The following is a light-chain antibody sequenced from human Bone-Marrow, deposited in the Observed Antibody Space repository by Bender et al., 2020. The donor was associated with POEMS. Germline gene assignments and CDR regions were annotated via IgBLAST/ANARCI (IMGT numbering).Light chain of an antibody. CDR2: CNF. V-gene: IGLV1-40*01. J-gene: IGLJ2*01. CDR1: SSNIGAGYD. Sequence: QSALTQPPSVSAAPGQRVTISCTGSSSNIGAGYDVHWYQPLPGTAPRLVVFCNFQRPSGVPARFSGSNSGNTAILTISGTQAMDEADYYCQAWDDNSHVVFGGGTKVTVL. CDR3: QAWDDNSHVV.